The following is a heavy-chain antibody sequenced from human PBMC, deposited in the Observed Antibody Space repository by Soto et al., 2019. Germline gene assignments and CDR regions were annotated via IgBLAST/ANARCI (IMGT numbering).Heavy chain of an antibody. J-gene: IGHJ4*02. V-gene: IGHV3-30-3*01. Sequence: GGSLRLSCAASGFTFSSYAMHWVRQAPGKGLEWVAVISYDGSNKYYADSVKGRFTISRDNSKNTLYLQMNSLRAEDTAVYYCATTSGSYSSYFDYWGQGTLVTVSS. CDR2: ISYDGSNK. CDR3: ATTSGSYSSYFDY. CDR1: GFTFSSYA. D-gene: IGHD1-26*01.